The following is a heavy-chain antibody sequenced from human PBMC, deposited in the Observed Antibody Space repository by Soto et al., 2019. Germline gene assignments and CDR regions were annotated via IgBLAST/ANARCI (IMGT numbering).Heavy chain of an antibody. J-gene: IGHJ4*02. CDR1: GFTFSSYW. CDR2: IKQDGSEK. CDR3: ARDGQLWWDGKSKFDY. V-gene: IGHV3-7*05. D-gene: IGHD5-18*01. Sequence: PGGSLRLSCAASGFTFSSYWMSWVRQAPGKGLEWVANIKQDGSEKYYVDSVKGRFTISRDNAKNSLYLQMNSLRAEDTAVYYCARDGQLWWDGKSKFDYWGQGTLVTVSS.